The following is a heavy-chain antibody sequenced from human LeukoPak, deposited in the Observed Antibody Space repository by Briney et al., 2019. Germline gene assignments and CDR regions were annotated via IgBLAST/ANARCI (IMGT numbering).Heavy chain of an antibody. CDR2: ISGSGGST. D-gene: IGHD6-13*01. V-gene: IGHV3-23*01. J-gene: IGHJ4*02. Sequence: QPGGSLRLSCAASGFTFSSYAMSWVRQAPGKGLEWVSAISGSGGSTYYADSVKGRFTISRDNSKNTLYLQMNSLRAEDTAVYYCASSSSWYTGAWRVASLDYWGQGTLVTVSS. CDR1: GFTFSSYA. CDR3: ASSSSWYTGAWRVASLDY.